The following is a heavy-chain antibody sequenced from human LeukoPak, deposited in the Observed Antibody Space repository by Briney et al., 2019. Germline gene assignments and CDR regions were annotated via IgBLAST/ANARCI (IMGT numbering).Heavy chain of an antibody. J-gene: IGHJ6*04. Sequence: ASVKVSCKASGYTFTGYYMHWVRQAPGQGLEWMGWINANSGGTNYAQKFQGRVTMTRDTSISTAYMELSRLRSDDTAVYYCASRTKGAYYGSGSGDVWGKGTTVTISS. CDR2: INANSGGT. D-gene: IGHD3-10*01. V-gene: IGHV1-2*02. CDR3: ASRTKGAYYGSGSGDV. CDR1: GYTFTGYY.